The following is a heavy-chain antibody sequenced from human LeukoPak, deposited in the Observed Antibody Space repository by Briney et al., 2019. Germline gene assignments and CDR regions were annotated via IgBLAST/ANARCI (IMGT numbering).Heavy chain of an antibody. Sequence: SETLSLTCSVSGDSISLSFYYWGWIRQPPGKALEWIGSVYYSGTTSYNPSLKSRVTISVDMSKNHFSLRLRSVTAADTAMYYCARGTLYRGWSYYLDFWGQRSQVTVSS. J-gene: IGHJ4*02. D-gene: IGHD6-19*01. CDR3: ARGTLYRGWSYYLDF. CDR2: VYYSGTT. CDR1: GDSISLSFYY. V-gene: IGHV4-39*07.